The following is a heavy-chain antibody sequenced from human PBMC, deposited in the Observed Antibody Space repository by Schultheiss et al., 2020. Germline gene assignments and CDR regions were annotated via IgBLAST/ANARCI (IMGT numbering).Heavy chain of an antibody. D-gene: IGHD1-26*01. V-gene: IGHV1-2*04. CDR2: INPNSGGT. Sequence: ASVKVSCKASGYTFTGYYMHWVRQAPGQGLEWMGWINPNSGGTNYAQKFQGWVTMTRDTSISTAYMELSRLRSDDTAVYYCARLSGAYGRDCDYWGQGTLVTVSS. CDR3: ARLSGAYGRDCDY. CDR1: GYTFTGYY. J-gene: IGHJ4*02.